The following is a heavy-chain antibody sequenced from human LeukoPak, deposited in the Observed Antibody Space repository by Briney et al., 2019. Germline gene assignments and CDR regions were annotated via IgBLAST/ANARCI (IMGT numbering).Heavy chain of an antibody. J-gene: IGHJ6*03. Sequence: SETLSLTCTVSGGSISSYYWSWIRQPPGKGLEWIGYIFYSGSTYYNTSLKSRVSISFYTSKNQFSLRLSSVTAADTAVYYCARDVAYYDSTGHPIGYMDVWGKGTTVTVSS. CDR1: GGSISSYY. CDR2: IFYSGST. CDR3: ARDVAYYDSTGHPIGYMDV. V-gene: IGHV4-30-4*01. D-gene: IGHD3-22*01.